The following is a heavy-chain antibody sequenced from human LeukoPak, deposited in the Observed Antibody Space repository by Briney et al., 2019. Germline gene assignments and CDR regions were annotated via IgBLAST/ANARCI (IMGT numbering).Heavy chain of an antibody. CDR1: GLTFSNW. V-gene: IGHV3-7*01. Sequence: GGSLRLSCAASGLTFSNWMSWVRQAPGKGLEWVANINLDGSEKYYVDSVKGRFTISRDNAKNSLYLQMNSLRAEDTAVYYCASSKGFDYWGQGTLVTVSS. CDR2: INLDGSEK. J-gene: IGHJ4*02. CDR3: ASSKGFDY.